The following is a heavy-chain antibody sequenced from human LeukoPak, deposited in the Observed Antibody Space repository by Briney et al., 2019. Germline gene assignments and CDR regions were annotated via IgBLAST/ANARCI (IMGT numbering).Heavy chain of an antibody. Sequence: PGGSLRLSCAASGFTFSSYGMNWVRQAPGKGLEWVSYISSSSSTIYYADSVKGRFTISRDNAKNSLYLQMNSLRAEDTALYYCAKALSSLIAAAGGGAFDYWGQGTLVTVSS. J-gene: IGHJ4*02. CDR3: AKALSSLIAAAGGGAFDY. D-gene: IGHD6-13*01. CDR1: GFTFSSYG. V-gene: IGHV3-48*01. CDR2: ISSSSSTI.